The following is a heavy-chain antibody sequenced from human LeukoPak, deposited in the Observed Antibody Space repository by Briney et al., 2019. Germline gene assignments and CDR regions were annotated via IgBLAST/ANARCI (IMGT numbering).Heavy chain of an antibody. V-gene: IGHV3-64*01. D-gene: IGHD2-15*01. CDR3: AREYCSGGSCYYYFDY. J-gene: IGHJ4*02. CDR1: GFTFSSYA. Sequence: GGSLRLSCAAAGFTFSSYAMHWVRQAPGKGLEYGSAISSNGGSTYYANSVNGRFTISRDNSKNTLYLQMGSLSAEDMAVYYCAREYCSGGSCYYYFDYWGQGTLVTVSS. CDR2: ISSNGGST.